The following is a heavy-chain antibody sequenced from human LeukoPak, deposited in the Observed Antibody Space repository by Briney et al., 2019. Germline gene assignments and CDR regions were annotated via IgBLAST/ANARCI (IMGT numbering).Heavy chain of an antibody. CDR3: ARAGAAVTTHFDY. V-gene: IGHV1-18*01. D-gene: IGHD4-17*01. CDR2: ISAFNGNT. J-gene: IGHJ4*02. Sequence: GASVKVSCKASGYIFTDYGIGWVRQAPGQGLEWMGWISAFNGNTNYAQKLQGRVTMTTDTSTSTAYMELRGLRSDDTAVYYCARAGAAVTTHFDYWGQGTLVTVSS. CDR1: GYIFTDYG.